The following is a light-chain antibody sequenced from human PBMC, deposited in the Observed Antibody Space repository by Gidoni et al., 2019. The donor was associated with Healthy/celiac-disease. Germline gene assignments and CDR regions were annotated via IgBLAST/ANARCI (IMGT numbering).Light chain of an antibody. CDR3: QQSYSTLWT. CDR2: AAS. Sequence: DIQMTQSPSSLSASVGDRVTITCRASQSISSYFNGYQQNPGKATKLLIDAASSLQSGVPSRFSGSGSGTDFTLTISSMQPEDFETYYCQQSYSTLWTVGQETKVEIK. CDR1: QSISSY. J-gene: IGKJ1*01. V-gene: IGKV1-39*01.